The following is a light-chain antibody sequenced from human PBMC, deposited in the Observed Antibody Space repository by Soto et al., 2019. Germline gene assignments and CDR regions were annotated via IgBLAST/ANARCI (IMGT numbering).Light chain of an antibody. CDR2: SNN. CDR3: ATWDDSLNGWV. Sequence: QSVLTQPPSASGTPGQRVTIACSGGSSNIESNTVNWYQQVPGTAPKLLVYSNNQRPSGVPDRFSGSQAGTSASLAISGLQSEDEADYYCATWDDSLNGWVIGEGTKVTVL. J-gene: IGLJ2*01. CDR1: SSNIESNT. V-gene: IGLV1-44*01.